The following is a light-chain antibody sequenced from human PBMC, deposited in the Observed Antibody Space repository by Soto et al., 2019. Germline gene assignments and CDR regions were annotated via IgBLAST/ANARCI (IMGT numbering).Light chain of an antibody. V-gene: IGKV3-11*01. CDR2: DAS. Sequence: EVVLTQSPATLSLSPGERATLSCRASQSISTYLAWYQQKPGQAPRLLIYDASRRATGIPARFSGSGSGTDFTLTISSLEPEDFAFYYCQQPSLWPPPFGGGTKVEI. CDR1: QSISTY. CDR3: QQPSLWPPP. J-gene: IGKJ4*01.